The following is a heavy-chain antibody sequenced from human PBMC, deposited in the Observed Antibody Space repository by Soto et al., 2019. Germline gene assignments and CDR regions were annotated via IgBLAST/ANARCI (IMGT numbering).Heavy chain of an antibody. CDR1: RFMFSSAW. CDR2: IKSKNDGGAR. Sequence: EVQVVESGGDLVEPGGSLRLSCVTSRFMFSSAWMSWVRQGPGKGLEWVARIKSKNDGGARDYAAPVNGRFSITRHDSKSTLDLQMNTLRVEDTALYYCVEGWNDFWRQGTLVTVSS. V-gene: IGHV3-15*01. J-gene: IGHJ4*02. D-gene: IGHD1-1*01. CDR3: VEGWNDF.